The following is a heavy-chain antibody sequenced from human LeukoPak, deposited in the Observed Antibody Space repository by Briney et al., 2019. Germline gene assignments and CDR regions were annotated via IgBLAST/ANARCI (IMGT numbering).Heavy chain of an antibody. CDR2: INPNSGGT. D-gene: IGHD3-22*01. J-gene: IGHJ4*02. CDR3: AGGSASGYFLYFDY. V-gene: IGHV1-2*02. CDR1: GYTFTGYY. Sequence: ASVKVSCKASGYTFTGYYMHWVRQAPGQGLEWMGWINPNSGGTNYAQKFQGRVTMTRDTSISTAYMELSRLRSDDTAVYYCAGGSASGYFLYFDYWGQGTLVTVSS.